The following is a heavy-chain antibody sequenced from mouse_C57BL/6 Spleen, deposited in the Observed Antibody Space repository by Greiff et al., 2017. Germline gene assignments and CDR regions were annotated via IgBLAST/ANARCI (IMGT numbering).Heavy chain of an antibody. CDR3: ARGYDYDAWFAY. Sequence: EVKLQESGPGLVKPSQSLSLTCSVTGYSITSGYYWNWIRQFPGNKLEWMGYISYDGSNNYNPSLTNRISITRDTSKNQFFLKLNSVTTEDTATYYCARGYDYDAWFAYWGQGTLVTVSA. D-gene: IGHD2-4*01. V-gene: IGHV3-6*01. J-gene: IGHJ3*01. CDR1: GYSITSGYY. CDR2: ISYDGSN.